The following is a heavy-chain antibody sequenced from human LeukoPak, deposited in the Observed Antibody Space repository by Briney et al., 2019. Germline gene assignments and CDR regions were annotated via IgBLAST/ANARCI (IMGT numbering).Heavy chain of an antibody. Sequence: GGSLRLSCAASGFTFDDYAMHWVRQAPGKGLEWVSGISWNSGSIGYADSVKGRFTISRDNAKNSLYLQMNGLRAEDTALYYCAKESMVRGKGFDYWGQGTLVTVSS. CDR3: AKESMVRGKGFDY. V-gene: IGHV3-9*01. CDR2: ISWNSGSI. D-gene: IGHD3-10*01. J-gene: IGHJ4*02. CDR1: GFTFDDYA.